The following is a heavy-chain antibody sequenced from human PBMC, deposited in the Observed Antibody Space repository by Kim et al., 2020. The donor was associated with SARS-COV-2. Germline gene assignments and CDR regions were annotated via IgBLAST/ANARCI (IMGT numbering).Heavy chain of an antibody. CDR1: GGSFSGYY. V-gene: IGHV4-34*01. CDR2: INHSGST. CDR3: AREVEPGIDDY. J-gene: IGHJ4*02. Sequence: SETLSLPCAVYGGSFSGYYWSWIRQPPGKGLEWIGEINHSGSTNYNPSLKSRVTISVDTSKNQFSLKLSSVTAADTAVYYCAREVEPGIDDYWGQGTLVTVSS. D-gene: IGHD6-13*01.